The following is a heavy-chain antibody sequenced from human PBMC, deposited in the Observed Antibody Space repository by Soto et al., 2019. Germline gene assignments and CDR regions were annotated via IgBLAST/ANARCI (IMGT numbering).Heavy chain of an antibody. D-gene: IGHD2-2*01. V-gene: IGHV1-18*01. CDR2: ISAHNGNT. CDR3: ARGQYGDY. CDR1: GYAFTTYC. Sequence: QVHLVQSGAEVKKPGAPVKASCKGSGYAFTTYCITWLRQAPGQGLEWMGCISAHNGNTNYAQKRKGRLTVTRDTSTSTAYMELRSLRSDDTAVYYCARGQYGDYWGQGALVTVS. J-gene: IGHJ4*02.